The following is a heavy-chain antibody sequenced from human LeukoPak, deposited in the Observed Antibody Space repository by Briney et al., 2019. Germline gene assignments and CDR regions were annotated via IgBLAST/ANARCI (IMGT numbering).Heavy chain of an antibody. D-gene: IGHD2-2*01. CDR1: GFTFSDYY. Sequence: GGSLTLSCAVSGFTFSDYYMNWVRQAPGKELEWVLSISSSSSYIYYADSVKGRFTISRDNAKNSLYLQMNSLRAEDTAVYYCARVPVVPADFDYWGQGTLVTVSS. CDR3: ARVPVVPADFDY. J-gene: IGHJ4*02. CDR2: ISSSSSYI. V-gene: IGHV3-21*01.